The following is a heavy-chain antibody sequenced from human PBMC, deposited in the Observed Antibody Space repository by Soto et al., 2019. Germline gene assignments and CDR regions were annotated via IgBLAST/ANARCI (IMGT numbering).Heavy chain of an antibody. J-gene: IGHJ6*02. CDR3: ARDWAYSSSSHGYYYGMDV. CDR1: GYTFTSYG. Sequence: QVQLVQSGAEVKKPGASVKVSCKASGYTFTSYGISWVRQAPGQGLEWMGWISAYNGNTNYAQKLQGRVTMTTDTXXRXAYXELRSLRSDDTAVYYCARDWAYSSSSHGYYYGMDVWGQGTTVTVSS. V-gene: IGHV1-18*01. CDR2: ISAYNGNT. D-gene: IGHD6-6*01.